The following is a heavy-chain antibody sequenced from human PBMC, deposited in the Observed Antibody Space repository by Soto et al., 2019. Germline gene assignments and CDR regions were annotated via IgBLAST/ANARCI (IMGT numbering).Heavy chain of an antibody. CDR1: GYSFTDYH. CDR3: ARGDSTDCSNGVCSFFYNLDMDV. V-gene: IGHV1-2*04. J-gene: IGHJ6*02. CDR2: INPKSGGT. D-gene: IGHD2-8*01. Sequence: ASVKVSCKASGYSFTDYHIHWVRQAPGQGLEWLGRINPKSGGTSTAQKFQGWVTMTTDTSISTASMELTRLTSDDTAIYYCARGDSTDCSNGVCSFFYNLDMDVWGQ.